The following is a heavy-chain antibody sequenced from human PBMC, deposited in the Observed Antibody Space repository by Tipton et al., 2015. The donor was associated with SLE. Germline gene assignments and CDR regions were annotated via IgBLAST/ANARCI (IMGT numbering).Heavy chain of an antibody. CDR1: GFTFSIYA. CDR2: IDSSSTYA. CDR3: ARTTENDY. Sequence: SLRLSCAASGFTFSIYALNWVRQAPGQGPEWVSSIDSSSTYALYSDGVKGRFTISRDNTQNPVFLQMNSLRPEDTAVYYCARTTENDYWGQGTQVIVSS. D-gene: IGHD1-14*01. J-gene: IGHJ4*02. V-gene: IGHV3-21*01.